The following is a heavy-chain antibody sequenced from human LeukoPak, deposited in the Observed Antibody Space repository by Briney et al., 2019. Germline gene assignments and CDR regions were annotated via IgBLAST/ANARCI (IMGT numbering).Heavy chain of an antibody. V-gene: IGHV3-21*01. CDR1: GFTFSSYT. D-gene: IGHD3-10*01. CDR3: ARDPYGSGSYEH. J-gene: IGHJ1*01. CDR2: ISSSGSYI. Sequence: GGSLRLSCAVSGFTFSSYTMNWVRQTPGKGLEWVSSISSSGSYIYYADSVKGRFTISRDNVRSSLYLQMNSLRAEDTAVYYCARDPYGSGSYEHWGQGTLVTVSS.